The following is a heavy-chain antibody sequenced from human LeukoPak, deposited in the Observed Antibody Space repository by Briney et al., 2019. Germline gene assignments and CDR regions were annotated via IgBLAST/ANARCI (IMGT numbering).Heavy chain of an antibody. CDR3: AKVVTGYWYFDY. Sequence: PGGSLRLSCAASGFTLSSYAMSWVRQAPGKGLEWVSGISGSGGSTYYADSVKGRFTIFRDNSKNTLYLQMNSLRAEDTALYYCAKVVTGYWYFDYWGQGTLVTVSS. CDR2: ISGSGGST. D-gene: IGHD3-9*01. CDR1: GFTLSSYA. V-gene: IGHV3-23*01. J-gene: IGHJ4*02.